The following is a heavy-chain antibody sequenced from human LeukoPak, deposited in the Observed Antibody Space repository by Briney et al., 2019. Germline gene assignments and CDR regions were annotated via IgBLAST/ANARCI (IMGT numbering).Heavy chain of an antibody. V-gene: IGHV1-18*01. D-gene: IGHD3-22*01. J-gene: IGHJ3*02. CDR2: ISVYNGNT. Sequence: ASVKVSCKASGYTFISYAISWVRQAPGQGLEWVGWISVYNGNTNYAQKLQGRVTMTTDTSTSTVYMELRSLRSGDTAVYYCAREYYYDSSGYYGDAFDIWGQGTMVTVSS. CDR3: AREYYYDSSGYYGDAFDI. CDR1: GYTFISYA.